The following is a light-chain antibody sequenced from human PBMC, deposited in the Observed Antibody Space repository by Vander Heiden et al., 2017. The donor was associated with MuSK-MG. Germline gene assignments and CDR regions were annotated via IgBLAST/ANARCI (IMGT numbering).Light chain of an antibody. V-gene: IGKV1-39*01. Sequence: DIQMTQSPSCLPASVGDRVTITCRASQSISSYLNWYPQKHVKTPKLLISAASSLQSVVPSTFTGTVSVTDFTLTISSLRPQDFANYNCHQSKSTLLTFGGGTKVEIK. CDR2: AAS. CDR3: HQSKSTLLT. J-gene: IGKJ4*01. CDR1: QSISSY.